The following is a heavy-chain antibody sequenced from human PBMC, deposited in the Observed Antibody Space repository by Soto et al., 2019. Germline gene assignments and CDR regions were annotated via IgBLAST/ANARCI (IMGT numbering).Heavy chain of an antibody. CDR2: ISAYNANA. CDR3: ARENSYFDY. CDR1: GYTFRNFG. J-gene: IGHJ4*02. Sequence: QIQLLQSGAEVKKPGASVKVTCKASGYTFRNFGISWVRQAPGQGLEWMGWISAYNANANYTQKFQGRLTMTADTYTSTAYMGMRRLRSNDTDVYDCARENSYFDYWGQGTLVTVSS. V-gene: IGHV1-18*01.